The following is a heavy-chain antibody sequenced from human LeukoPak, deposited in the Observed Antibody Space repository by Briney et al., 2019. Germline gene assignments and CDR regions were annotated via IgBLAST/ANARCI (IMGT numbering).Heavy chain of an antibody. CDR1: GGSISNSY. D-gene: IGHD2-8*01. J-gene: IGHJ6*04. Sequence: PSETLSLTCTLSGGSISNSYWTWIRQPAGKGLEWTGHIYSSGYATYNPSLKSRVSISIDKSKNQFPLNLTSMTAADTAVYYCAREFTNYPPPRQDVWGKGTTVAVSS. CDR3: AREFTNYPPPRQDV. V-gene: IGHV4-4*07. CDR2: IYSSGYA.